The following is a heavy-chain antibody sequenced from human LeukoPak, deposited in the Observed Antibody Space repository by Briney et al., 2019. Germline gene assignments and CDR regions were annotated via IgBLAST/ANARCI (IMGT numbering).Heavy chain of an antibody. CDR2: IYYSGST. D-gene: IGHD3-3*01. V-gene: IGHV4-31*03. CDR1: GGSISSGGYY. Sequence: KASETLSLTCTVSGGSISSGGYYWSWIRQHPGKGLEWIGYIYYSGSTYYNPSLKSRVTISVDTSKNQFSLKLSSVTAADTAVYYCARDPIIAIFGEVRRGTDYYGMDVWGQGTTVTVSS. J-gene: IGHJ6*02. CDR3: ARDPIIAIFGEVRRGTDYYGMDV.